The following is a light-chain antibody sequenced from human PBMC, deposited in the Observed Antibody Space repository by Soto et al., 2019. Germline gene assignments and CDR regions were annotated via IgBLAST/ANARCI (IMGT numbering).Light chain of an antibody. CDR2: GTS. J-gene: IGKJ4*01. CDR3: HQYGSSPLT. CDR1: QSVTSSS. Sequence: EIVLTQSPGTQSLSPGERATLSCRASQSVTSSSLAWYQQKPGQAPRLLVYGTSRRATGIPDRFSGSGSGTDFTLTISRLEPQDFAMYYCHQYGSSPLTFGGGTKVEIK. V-gene: IGKV3-20*01.